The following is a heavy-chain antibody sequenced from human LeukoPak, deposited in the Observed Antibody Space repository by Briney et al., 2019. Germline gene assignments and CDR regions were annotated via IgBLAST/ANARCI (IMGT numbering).Heavy chain of an antibody. J-gene: IGHJ6*03. D-gene: IGHD1-14*01. Sequence: PGGSLRLSCAASGFTFSSYGVHWVRQAPGKGLEWVAFIRYDGSNKYYAGSVKGRFTISRDNSKNTLYLQMNSLRAEDTAVYYCAKTGSFTYYYYMDVWGKGTTVTVSS. CDR2: IRYDGSNK. CDR3: AKTGSFTYYYYMDV. V-gene: IGHV3-30*02. CDR1: GFTFSSYG.